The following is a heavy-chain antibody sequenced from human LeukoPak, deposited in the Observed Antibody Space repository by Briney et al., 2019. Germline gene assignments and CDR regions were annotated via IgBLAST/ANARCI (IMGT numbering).Heavy chain of an antibody. Sequence: SQTLSLTCTVSGGSISSGGYYWSWLRQPAGKGLEWIGRIYTSGSTNYNPSLKSRVTISVDTSKNQFSLKLSSVTAADTAVYYCARSLTLDYWGQGTLVTASS. D-gene: IGHD1-14*01. CDR1: GGSISSGGYY. J-gene: IGHJ4*02. CDR2: IYTSGST. CDR3: ARSLTLDY. V-gene: IGHV4-61*02.